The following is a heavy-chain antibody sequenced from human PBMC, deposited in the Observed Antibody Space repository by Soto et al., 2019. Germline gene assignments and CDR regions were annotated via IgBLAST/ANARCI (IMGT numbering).Heavy chain of an antibody. CDR1: GFTFSSYG. D-gene: IGHD6-13*01. Sequence: QVQLVESGGGVVQPGRSLRLSCAASGFTFSSYGMHWVRQAPGKGLEWVVVISYDGSNKYYADSVKGRFTISRDKSKITLYLSTDSLRAEDRAVNYCAKEGNRPLNIASAGTFVDYWGQGPLVTVSS. CDR3: AKEGNRPLNIASAGTFVDY. J-gene: IGHJ4*02. V-gene: IGHV3-30*18. CDR2: ISYDGSNK.